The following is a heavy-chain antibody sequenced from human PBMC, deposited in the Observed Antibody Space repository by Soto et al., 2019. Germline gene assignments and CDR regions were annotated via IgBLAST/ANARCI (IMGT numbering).Heavy chain of an antibody. Sequence: QVQLVQSRAEVKKPGASVKVSCKASSYTYASYAIRWMRQAPGQGLEWMGWISAYNGNTNYAQKLQGRVTMTTDTSTSTAYMELRSLRSDDTAVYYCARDPPPPDYWGQGTLVTVSS. CDR2: ISAYNGNT. V-gene: IGHV1-18*01. CDR1: SYTYASYA. CDR3: ARDPPPPDY. J-gene: IGHJ4*02.